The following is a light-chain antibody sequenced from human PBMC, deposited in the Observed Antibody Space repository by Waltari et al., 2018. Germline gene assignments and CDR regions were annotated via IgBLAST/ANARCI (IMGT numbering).Light chain of an antibody. Sequence: DIVMTQSADSLAVSLGERAPINCKSSQSVLYSSNNKYYLAWYQQRPGQPPKLLIYWASTRESGVPDRFSGSGSGTDFTLTISSLLAEDVAVYYCQQYYAIPRTFGQGTKVEIK. V-gene: IGKV4-1*01. J-gene: IGKJ1*01. CDR1: QSVLYSSNNKYY. CDR3: QQYYAIPRT. CDR2: WAS.